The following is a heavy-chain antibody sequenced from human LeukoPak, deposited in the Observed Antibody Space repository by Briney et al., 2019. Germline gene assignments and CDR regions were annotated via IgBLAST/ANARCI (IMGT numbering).Heavy chain of an antibody. D-gene: IGHD6-19*01. V-gene: IGHV3-30*02. CDR3: AKDHDSSGWPTFDY. Sequence: GGSLRLSCAASGFTFSSYGMHWVRQAPGKGLEWVAFIRYDGSNKYYADSVKGRFTISRDNSKNTLYLQMNSLRAEDTAVYYCAKDHDSSGWPTFDYWGQGTLVTVSS. J-gene: IGHJ4*02. CDR2: IRYDGSNK. CDR1: GFTFSSYG.